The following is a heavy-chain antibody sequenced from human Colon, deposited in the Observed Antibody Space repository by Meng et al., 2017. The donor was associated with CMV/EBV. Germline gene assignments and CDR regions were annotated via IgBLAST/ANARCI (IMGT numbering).Heavy chain of an antibody. Sequence: GGSLRLSCAASGITFNNFRMGWVRHAPGKGLEWVAEISGDGHNTNYAESVRGRFVISRDNAKRTVYLQMHSLRAEDTSVYFCARMNSAGRRGEWYDPWGQGTLVTVSS. CDR2: ISGDGHNT. J-gene: IGHJ5*02. CDR1: GITFNNFR. D-gene: IGHD6-6*01. CDR3: ARMNSAGRRGEWYDP. V-gene: IGHV3-74*01.